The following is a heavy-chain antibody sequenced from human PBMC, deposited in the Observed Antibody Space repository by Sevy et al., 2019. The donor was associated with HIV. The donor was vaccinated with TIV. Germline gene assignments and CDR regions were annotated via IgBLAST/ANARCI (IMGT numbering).Heavy chain of an antibody. CDR3: ASSSSWYRGDDY. CDR1: GGSISSGGYS. V-gene: IGHV4-30-2*01. J-gene: IGHJ4*02. Sequence: SETLSLTCAVSGGSISSGGYSWSWIRQPPGKGLEWIGYIYHSGSTYYNPSLKSRVTISVDRSKNQFSLKVSSVTAADTAVYYCASSSSWYRGDDYWGQGTLVTVSS. CDR2: IYHSGST. D-gene: IGHD6-13*01.